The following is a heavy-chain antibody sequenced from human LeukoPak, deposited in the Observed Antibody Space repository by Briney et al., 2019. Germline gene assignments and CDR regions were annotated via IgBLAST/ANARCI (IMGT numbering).Heavy chain of an antibody. J-gene: IGHJ4*02. CDR2: IWYDGSNK. CDR1: GFTFSSYG. Sequence: VGSLRLSCAASGFTFSSYGMHWVRQAPGKGLEWVAVIWYDGSNKYYADSVKGRFTISRDNSKNTLYLQMNSLRAEDTAVYYCARVYSTSCPDYWGQRALVTVSS. D-gene: IGHD2-2*01. CDR3: ARVYSTSCPDY. V-gene: IGHV3-33*01.